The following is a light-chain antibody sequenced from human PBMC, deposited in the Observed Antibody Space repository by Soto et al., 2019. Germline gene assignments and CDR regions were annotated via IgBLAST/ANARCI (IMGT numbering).Light chain of an antibody. CDR2: KSS. CDR3: QQYSSYWT. V-gene: IGKV1-5*03. CDR1: QDVDKW. J-gene: IGKJ1*01. Sequence: ILMSQSPSSLSAWVGDTVTITCRASQDVDKWLAWYQQKPGKAPKLLIYKSSTLIGGVPSRFSAVGSGTEYSLTIRGLQPEDVATYYCQQYSSYWTFGQGTMVEIK.